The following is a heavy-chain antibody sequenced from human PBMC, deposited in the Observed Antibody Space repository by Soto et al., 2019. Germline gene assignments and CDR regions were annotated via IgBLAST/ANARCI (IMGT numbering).Heavy chain of an antibody. V-gene: IGHV4-4*02. CDR2: IYHSGST. J-gene: IGHJ6*03. CDR1: SGSISSSNW. CDR3: ARAGLTTGDTYYYYYYMDV. Sequence: SETLSLTCAVSSGSISSSNWWSWVRQPPGKGLEWIGEIYHSGSTNYNPSLKSRVTISVDKSKNQFSLKLSSVTAADTAVYYCARAGLTTGDTYYYYYYMDVWGKGTTVTVSS. D-gene: IGHD1-1*01.